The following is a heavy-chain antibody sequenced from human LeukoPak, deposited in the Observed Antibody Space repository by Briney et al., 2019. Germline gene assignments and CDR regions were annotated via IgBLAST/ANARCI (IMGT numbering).Heavy chain of an antibody. Sequence: SETLSLTCTVSGGSINSGSYSWTWIRQPAGKGLEWIGRIYISGSTNYTPPLKSRVTISVDTSKNQFSLKLSSVTAADTAVYYRARADRSGYFGNVVAFDIWGQGTMVTVSS. J-gene: IGHJ3*02. D-gene: IGHD3-22*01. CDR1: GGSINSGSYS. V-gene: IGHV4-61*02. CDR3: ARADRSGYFGNVVAFDI. CDR2: IYISGST.